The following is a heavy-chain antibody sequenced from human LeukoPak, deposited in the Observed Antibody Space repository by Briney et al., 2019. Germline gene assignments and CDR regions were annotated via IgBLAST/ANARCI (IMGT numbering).Heavy chain of an antibody. V-gene: IGHV3-23*01. CDR2: ISGSGGST. D-gene: IGHD6-19*01. CDR3: ARETIAVAGTSAFDI. CDR1: GFTFSSYG. Sequence: GGTLRLSCAASGFTFSSYGMSWVRQAPGKGLEWVSAISGSGGSTYYADSVKGRFTISRDNSKNTLYLQMNSLRAEDTAVYYCARETIAVAGTSAFDIWGQGTMVTVSS. J-gene: IGHJ3*02.